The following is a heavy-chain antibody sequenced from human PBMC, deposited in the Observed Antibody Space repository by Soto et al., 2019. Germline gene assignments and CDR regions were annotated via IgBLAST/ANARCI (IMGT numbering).Heavy chain of an antibody. V-gene: IGHV4-4*07. D-gene: IGHD2-21*02. Sequence: SETLSLTCTVSGGSISSYYWSWIRQPAGKGLEWIGRIYTSGSTNYNPSLKSRVTMSVDTSKNQFPLKLSSVTAADTAVYYCARGSVTQWNNWFDPWGQGTLVTVSS. CDR1: GGSISSYY. CDR2: IYTSGST. CDR3: ARGSVTQWNNWFDP. J-gene: IGHJ5*02.